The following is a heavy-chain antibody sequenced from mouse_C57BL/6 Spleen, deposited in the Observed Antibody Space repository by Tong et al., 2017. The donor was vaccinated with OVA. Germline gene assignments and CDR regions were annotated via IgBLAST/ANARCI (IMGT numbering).Heavy chain of an antibody. D-gene: IGHD1-1*01. CDR1: GYAFSSSW. J-gene: IGHJ1*03. CDR3: ARGTTVVATDWYFDV. Sequence: VQLQQSGPELVKPGASVKISCKASGYAFSSSWMNWVKQRPGKGLEWIGRIYPGDGDTNYNGKFKGKATFTADTSSNTAYMQLSSLTTEDSAIYYCARGTTVVATDWYFDVWGTGTTVTVSS. CDR2: IYPGDGDT. V-gene: IGHV1-82*01.